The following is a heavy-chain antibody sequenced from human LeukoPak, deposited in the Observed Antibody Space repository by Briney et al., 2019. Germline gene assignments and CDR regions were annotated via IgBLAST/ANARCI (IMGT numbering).Heavy chain of an antibody. Sequence: SETLSLTCTVSGGSISSYYWSWIRQPPGKGLESIGYIYYSGSTNYNPSLKSRVTISVDTSKNQFSLKLSSVTAADTAVYYCARRGSSWYWDAFDIWGQGTMVTVSS. D-gene: IGHD6-13*01. J-gene: IGHJ3*02. CDR3: ARRGSSWYWDAFDI. V-gene: IGHV4-59*01. CDR2: IYYSGST. CDR1: GGSISSYY.